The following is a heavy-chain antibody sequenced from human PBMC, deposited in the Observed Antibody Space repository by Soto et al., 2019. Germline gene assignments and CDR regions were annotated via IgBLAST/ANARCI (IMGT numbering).Heavy chain of an antibody. V-gene: IGHV4-39*01. D-gene: IGHD5-18*01. CDR3: TRRGTTMVNIDY. Sequence: SETLSLTCTVSGVSISSTGFYWVWIRQPPGKGLEWIGSIYHSGSTYYNPSLKSRVTISVDTSKNQFSLKLSSVTAADTAVYYCTRRGTTMVNIDYWGQGTLVTVSS. CDR1: GVSISSTGFY. J-gene: IGHJ4*02. CDR2: IYHSGST.